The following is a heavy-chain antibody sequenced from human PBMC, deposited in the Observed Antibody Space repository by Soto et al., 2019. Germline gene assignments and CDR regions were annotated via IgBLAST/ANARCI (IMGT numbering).Heavy chain of an antibody. V-gene: IGHV4-59*08. J-gene: IGHJ4*02. Sequence: SETLSLTCSVSGGSISSYYWSWIRQPPGKGLEWIGYIYYSGSTNYNPSLKSRVTISVDTSKNQFSLKLSSVTAADTAMYYCARPIGALSTTDFTYWGQGTLVTVSS. D-gene: IGHD3-22*01. CDR1: GGSISSYY. CDR2: IYYSGST. CDR3: ARPIGALSTTDFTY.